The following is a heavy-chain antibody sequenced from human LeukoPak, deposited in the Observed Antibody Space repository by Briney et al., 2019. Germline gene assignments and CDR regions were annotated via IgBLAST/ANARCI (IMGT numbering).Heavy chain of an antibody. V-gene: IGHV5-51*01. J-gene: IGHJ6*02. Sequence: GESLKISCQGSGYSFSTYWIGWVRQMPGKGLEWMGIIYPGDSDTRYSPSFQGQVTISADKSISTAYLQWSSLKASDTPMYYCARQQRPPYYYHGMDVWGQGTTVTVSS. CDR1: GYSFSTYW. CDR2: IYPGDSDT. CDR3: ARQQRPPYYYHGMDV.